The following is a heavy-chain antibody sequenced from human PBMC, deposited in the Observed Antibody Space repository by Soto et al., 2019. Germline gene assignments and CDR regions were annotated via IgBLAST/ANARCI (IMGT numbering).Heavy chain of an antibody. D-gene: IGHD2-2*01. CDR3: ANADLSPADTGSPPPEFDY. Sequence: GGSLRLSCAASGFTFSDYYMSWIRQAPGKGLEWVSYISSSGSTKYYADSVKGRFTISRDNSKNSVFLQMNSLRPEDTAVYYCANADLSPADTGSPPPEFDYWGQGTLVTVSS. CDR1: GFTFSDYY. V-gene: IGHV3-11*04. CDR2: ISSSGSTK. J-gene: IGHJ4*02.